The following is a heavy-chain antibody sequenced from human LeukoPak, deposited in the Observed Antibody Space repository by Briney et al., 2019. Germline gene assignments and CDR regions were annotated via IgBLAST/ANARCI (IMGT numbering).Heavy chain of an antibody. CDR2: FYTSATP. CDR3: ARHDIVGRAFDI. Sequence: PSQTLSLTCTVSGGSISRGSYFWNWIRQPAGKGLEWIGRFYTSATPKHNPSLKSRVTISVDTSRNQFSLKLSSVTAADTAVYYCARHDIVGRAFDIWGQGTMVTVSS. J-gene: IGHJ3*02. CDR1: GGSISRGSYF. V-gene: IGHV4-61*02. D-gene: IGHD5-12*01.